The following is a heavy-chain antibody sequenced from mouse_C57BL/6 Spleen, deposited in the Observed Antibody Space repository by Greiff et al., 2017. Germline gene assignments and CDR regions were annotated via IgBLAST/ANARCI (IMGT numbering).Heavy chain of an antibody. CDR3: ASELYGSSHH. Sequence: VQLQQSGAELASPGASVKMSCKASGYTFTSYTMHWVKQRPGQGLEWIGYINPSSGYTKYNQKFKDKATLTADKSSSTAYMQLSSLTSEDSAVYYCASELYGSSHHWGQGTSVTVSS. J-gene: IGHJ4*01. CDR2: INPSSGYT. V-gene: IGHV1-4*01. D-gene: IGHD1-1*01. CDR1: GYTFTSYT.